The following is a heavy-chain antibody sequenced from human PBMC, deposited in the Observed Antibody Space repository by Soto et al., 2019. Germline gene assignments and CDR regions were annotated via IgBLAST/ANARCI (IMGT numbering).Heavy chain of an antibody. V-gene: IGHV3-21*01. CDR2: ISSSSSYI. D-gene: IGHD3-9*01. CDR3: ARDGGFDILTGLHIPRYYFDY. CDR1: GFTFSSYS. Sequence: EVQLVESGGGLVKPGGSLRLSCAASGFTFSSYSMNWVRQAPGKGLEWVSSISSSSSYIYYADSVKGRFTISRDNAKNALYRQMNSLRAEDTAVYYCARDGGFDILTGLHIPRYYFDYWGQGTLVTVSS. J-gene: IGHJ4*02.